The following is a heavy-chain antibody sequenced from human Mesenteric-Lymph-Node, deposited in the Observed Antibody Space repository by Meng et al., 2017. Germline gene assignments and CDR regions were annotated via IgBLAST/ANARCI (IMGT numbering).Heavy chain of an antibody. Sequence: GESLKISCAASEFTFGNYHMSWVRQVPGKGLEWVSSISSSSTIYYADSVKGRFTISRDNAKNSLYLQMNSLRAEDTALYYCARGPNVDIVATIELYYYYGMDVWGQGTTVTVSS. V-gene: IGHV3-69-1*01. CDR1: EFTFGNYH. CDR3: ARGPNVDIVATIELYYYYGMDV. J-gene: IGHJ6*02. D-gene: IGHD5-12*01. CDR2: ISSSSTI.